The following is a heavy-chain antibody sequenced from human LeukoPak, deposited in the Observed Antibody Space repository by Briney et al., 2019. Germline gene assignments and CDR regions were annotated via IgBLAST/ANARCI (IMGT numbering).Heavy chain of an antibody. CDR2: ISSSGSTI. CDR3: ARGPFPYYYDSSGYRKRAFDI. J-gene: IGHJ3*02. Sequence: PGGSLRLSCAASGFTFSSYEMNWVRQAPGKGLEWVSYISSSGSTIYYADSVKGRFIISRDNAKNSLFLQMNSLRAKDTAAYYCARGPFPYYYDSSGYRKRAFDIWGQGTMVTVSS. D-gene: IGHD3-22*01. CDR1: GFTFSSYE. V-gene: IGHV3-48*03.